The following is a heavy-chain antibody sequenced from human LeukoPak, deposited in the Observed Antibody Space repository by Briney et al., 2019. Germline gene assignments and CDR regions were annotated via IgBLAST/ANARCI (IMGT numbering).Heavy chain of an antibody. D-gene: IGHD5-18*01. CDR3: ARVDTGMAYYFDL. J-gene: IGHJ4*02. CDR1: GFTFSSNT. V-gene: IGHV3-53*04. CDR2: IYSGGTT. Sequence: GGSLILSCAASGFTFSSNTMNWVSQAPGKGLEWASTIYSGGTTYYADSVIGRFTISRHNSRHTLYLQMNTLRAEDTAIYYCARVDTGMAYYFDLWGQGTLVTVSS.